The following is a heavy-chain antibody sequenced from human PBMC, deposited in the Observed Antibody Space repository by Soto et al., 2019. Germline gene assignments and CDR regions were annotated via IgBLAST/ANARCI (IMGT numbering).Heavy chain of an antibody. V-gene: IGHV4-61*01. Sequence: PSETLSLTCTVSGGSVSSGSYYCSWIRQPPGKGLEWIGYIYYSGSTNYNPSLKSRVTISVDTSKNQFSLKLSSVTAADTAVYYCAREYGVNWFDPWGQGTLVTVSS. CDR1: GGSVSSGSYY. D-gene: IGHD2-8*01. CDR2: IYYSGST. J-gene: IGHJ5*02. CDR3: AREYGVNWFDP.